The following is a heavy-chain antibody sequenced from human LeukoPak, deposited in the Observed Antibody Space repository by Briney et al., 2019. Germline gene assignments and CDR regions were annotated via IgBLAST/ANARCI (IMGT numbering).Heavy chain of an antibody. D-gene: IGHD5-18*01. CDR2: IDHSGNT. Sequence: SETLSLTCTVSGGSINNYYWSWIRQTPGKGLEWIGYIDHSGNTNYNPSLWGRVTIFVDTSNNQFSLRLTSLTAADTAVYYCATFPREYSYGYVMGWFDPWGQGTLVTVSS. J-gene: IGHJ5*02. CDR3: ATFPREYSYGYVMGWFDP. V-gene: IGHV4-59*01. CDR1: GGSINNYY.